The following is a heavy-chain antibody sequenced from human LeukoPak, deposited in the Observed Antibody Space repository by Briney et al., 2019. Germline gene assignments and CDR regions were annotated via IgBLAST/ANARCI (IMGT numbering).Heavy chain of an antibody. D-gene: IGHD2-21*02. CDR1: GFTFNRFG. Sequence: PGRSLRLSCATSGFTFNRFGMYWVRQAPGKGLEWVAVIWYDGSNKDYADSVRGRFTISRDNSKNTLYLQMSGLRAEDTAVYYCATSAHIEVGTAPPPDYWGQGTLVTVTS. CDR3: ATSAHIEVGTAPPPDY. J-gene: IGHJ4*02. V-gene: IGHV3-33*07. CDR2: IWYDGSNK.